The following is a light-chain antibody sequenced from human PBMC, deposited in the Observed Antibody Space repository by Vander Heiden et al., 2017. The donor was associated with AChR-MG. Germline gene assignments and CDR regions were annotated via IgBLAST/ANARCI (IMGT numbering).Light chain of an antibody. V-gene: IGKV1-39*01. J-gene: IGKJ4*01. CDR1: QSISSY. Sequence: DIQMTQSPSSLSASVGERVTITCRASQSISSYLNWYQQKPGKAPKLLIYAASSLQSGVPSRFSGSGSGTDFTLTISSLQPEDFATYYCLQSDSTPLTFGGGTKVEI. CDR3: LQSDSTPLT. CDR2: AAS.